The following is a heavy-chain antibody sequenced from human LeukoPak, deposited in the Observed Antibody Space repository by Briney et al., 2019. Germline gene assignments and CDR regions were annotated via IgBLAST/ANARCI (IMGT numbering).Heavy chain of an antibody. CDR2: INHSGST. Sequence: PSETLSLTCAVYGGSFSGYYWSWIRQPPGKGLEWIGEINHSGSTNYNPSLKSRVTISVDTSKNQFSLKLSSVTAADTAVYYCARGPDIVVVPAAMLYYYYGMDVWGQGTTVTVSS. J-gene: IGHJ6*02. CDR3: ARGPDIVVVPAAMLYYYYGMDV. CDR1: GGSFSGYY. V-gene: IGHV4-34*01. D-gene: IGHD2-2*01.